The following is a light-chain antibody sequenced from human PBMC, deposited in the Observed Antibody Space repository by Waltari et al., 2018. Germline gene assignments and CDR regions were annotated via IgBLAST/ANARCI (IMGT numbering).Light chain of an antibody. Sequence: QSALTQPASVSGSPGQSITIACTGTSSDGGSYNLVSWYQQHPGKAPKLMIYEVSKRPSGVSNRFSGSKSGNTASLTISGLQAEDEADYYCCSYAGIHVVFGGGTKLTVL. CDR1: SSDGGSYNL. CDR2: EVS. J-gene: IGLJ2*01. CDR3: CSYAGIHVV. V-gene: IGLV2-23*02.